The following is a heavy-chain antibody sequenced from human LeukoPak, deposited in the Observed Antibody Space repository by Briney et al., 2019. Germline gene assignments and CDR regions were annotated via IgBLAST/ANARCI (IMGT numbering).Heavy chain of an antibody. CDR1: GGFISNSNYY. V-gene: IGHV4-39*01. CDR3: VRLHYYDGSLPPL. CDR2: VYYTGRT. Sequence: PSETLSLTCTVSGGFISNSNYYWGWIRQPPGKGLDWIGSVYYTGRTYYNPSLNSRVTISIGTSKNQFSLRLSSVTAADTASFYCVRLHYYDGSLPPLWGQGTQVIVSS. J-gene: IGHJ4*02. D-gene: IGHD3-16*01.